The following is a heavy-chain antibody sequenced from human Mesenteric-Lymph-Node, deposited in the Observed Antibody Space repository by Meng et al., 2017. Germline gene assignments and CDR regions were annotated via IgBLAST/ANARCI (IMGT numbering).Heavy chain of an antibody. Sequence: QVQLQQWGAGLLKPSETLSLTCAVHGGSFSGYPWSWIRQPPGKGLEWIGEINHSGSTNYNPSLKSRVTISVDTSKNQFSLKLSSVTAADTAVYYCARTIGGADIVVVPAAYYFDYWGQGTLVTVSS. CDR2: INHSGST. D-gene: IGHD2-2*01. CDR1: GGSFSGYP. J-gene: IGHJ4*02. V-gene: IGHV4-34*01. CDR3: ARTIGGADIVVVPAAYYFDY.